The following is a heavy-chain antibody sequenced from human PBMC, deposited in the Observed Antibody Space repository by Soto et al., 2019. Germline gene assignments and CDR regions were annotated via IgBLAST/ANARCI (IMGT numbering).Heavy chain of an antibody. CDR2: IYYSGST. J-gene: IGHJ6*02. D-gene: IGHD3-16*01. CDR3: ARARSDYYYYGMDV. CDR1: GGSISSGGYY. V-gene: IGHV4-31*03. Sequence: QVQLQESGPGLVKPSQTLSLTCTVSGGSISSGGYYWSWIRQHPGKGLEWIGYIYYSGSTYYNPSLQSRVTLSVDTSKHQFSLKLSSVTAADTAVHYCARARSDYYYYGMDVWGQGTTVTVSS.